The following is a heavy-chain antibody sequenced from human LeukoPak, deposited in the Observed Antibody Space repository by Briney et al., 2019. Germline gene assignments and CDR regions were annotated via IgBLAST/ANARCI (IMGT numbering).Heavy chain of an antibody. V-gene: IGHV3-7*01. Sequence: PGGSLRLSCAASGFTFSSYWMSWVRQAPGKGLEWVANIKQDGSEKYYVDSVKGRFTISRDNAKNSLYLQMNSLRAEDTAVYYCARGLRSSGYYAFDYWGQGTLVTVSS. J-gene: IGHJ4*02. CDR3: ARGLRSSGYYAFDY. D-gene: IGHD3-22*01. CDR1: GFTFSSYW. CDR2: IKQDGSEK.